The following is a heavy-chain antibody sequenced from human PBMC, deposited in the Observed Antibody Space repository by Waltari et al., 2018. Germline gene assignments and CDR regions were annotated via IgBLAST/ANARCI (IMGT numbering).Heavy chain of an antibody. CDR2: ISSNGLQT. Sequence: EVQLVESGGGLVKPGGFLRLSCAASGFTFGSYSLIWFRQAPGKGLEWVSFISSNGLQTQYADSVKGRCTISRDNAKNSLSLQMNSLTADDTAVYYCARGGDSSGSYFGPNWYFDLWGRGTLITVSS. CDR1: GFTFGSYS. CDR3: ARGGDSSGSYFGPNWYFDL. D-gene: IGHD3-22*01. J-gene: IGHJ2*01. V-gene: IGHV3-21*02.